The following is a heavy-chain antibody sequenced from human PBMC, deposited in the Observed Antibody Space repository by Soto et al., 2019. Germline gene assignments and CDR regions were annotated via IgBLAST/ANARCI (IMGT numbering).Heavy chain of an antibody. CDR2: IDPSDSYT. Sequence: GESLKISCKGSGYSFTSYWISWVRQMPGKGLEWMGRIDPSDSYTNYSPSFQGHVTISADKSISTAYLQWSSLKAPDTAMYYFARLGGPNPRAFYYYYGMDVWGQGTTVTVSS. D-gene: IGHD3-10*01. J-gene: IGHJ6*02. CDR1: GYSFTSYW. CDR3: ARLGGPNPRAFYYYYGMDV. V-gene: IGHV5-10-1*01.